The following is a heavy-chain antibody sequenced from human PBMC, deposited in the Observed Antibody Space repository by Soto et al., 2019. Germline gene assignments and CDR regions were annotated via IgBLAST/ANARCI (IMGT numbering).Heavy chain of an antibody. J-gene: IGHJ4*02. CDR2: MNPNSGNT. CDR3: ARERWYSSRWYVDY. V-gene: IGHV1-8*01. Sequence: QVQLVQSGAEVKKPGASVKVSCKASGYTFTSYDINWVRQATGQGLEWMGWMNPNSGNTGYAQKFQGRVTMTSNTSVSIADMQLSSLGSEEPSVYYCARERWYSSRWYVDYWGQGPLVTVSS. D-gene: IGHD6-13*01. CDR1: GYTFTSYD.